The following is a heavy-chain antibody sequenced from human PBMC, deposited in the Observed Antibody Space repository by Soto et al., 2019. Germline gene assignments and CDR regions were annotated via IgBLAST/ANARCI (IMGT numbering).Heavy chain of an antibody. V-gene: IGHV4-59*01. CDR3: ARVRRSGRYLDY. D-gene: IGHD1-26*01. CDR1: GGSISSYY. J-gene: IGHJ4*02. Sequence: LSLTCTVSGGSISSYYWSWIRQPPGKGLEWIGYIYYSGSTNYNPSLKSRVTISVDTSKNQFSLKLSSVTAADTAVYYCARVRRSGRYLDYWGQGTLVTVSS. CDR2: IYYSGST.